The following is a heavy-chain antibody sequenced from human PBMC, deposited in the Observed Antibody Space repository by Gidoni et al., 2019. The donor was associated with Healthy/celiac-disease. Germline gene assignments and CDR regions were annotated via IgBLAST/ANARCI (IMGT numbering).Heavy chain of an antibody. CDR1: GGSISRSSYY. CDR3: ARVKDGYNFGYYYYGMDV. J-gene: IGHJ6*02. V-gene: IGHV4-39*01. CDR2: IYYSGST. Sequence: QLQLQESGPGLVKPSETLSLTCTVSGGSISRSSYYWGWIRQPPGKGLEWIGSIYYSGSTYYNPSLKSRVTISVDTSKNQFSLKLSSVTAADTAVYYCARVKDGYNFGYYYYGMDVWGQGTTVTVSS. D-gene: IGHD5-12*01.